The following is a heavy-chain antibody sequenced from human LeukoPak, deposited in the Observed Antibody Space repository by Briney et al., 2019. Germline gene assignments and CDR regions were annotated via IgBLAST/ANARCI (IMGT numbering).Heavy chain of an antibody. CDR2: ISFDGRNN. CDR1: GFTFNSYA. Sequence: GGSLRLSCAASGFTFNSYAMHWVRQAPGKGLEWVAVISFDGRNNYYADSVKGRFTISRDNSKNTLYLQMNSLRAEDTAVYYCAKGGYSYGSVDYWGQGILVTVSS. V-gene: IGHV3-30*01. D-gene: IGHD5-18*01. J-gene: IGHJ4*02. CDR3: AKGGYSYGSVDY.